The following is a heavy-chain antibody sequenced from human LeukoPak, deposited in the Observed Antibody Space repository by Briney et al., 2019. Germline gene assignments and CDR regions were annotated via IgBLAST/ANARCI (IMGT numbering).Heavy chain of an antibody. CDR1: GFTFSSYA. J-gene: IGHJ4*02. D-gene: IGHD5-18*01. Sequence: GGSLRLSCAASGFTFSSYAMHWVRQAPGKGLEYVSAISSNGGSTYYANSVKGRFTISRDNSKNTLYLQVGSLRAEDMAVYYCARGGYSYGGIFDYWGQGTLVTVSS. V-gene: IGHV3-64*01. CDR3: ARGGYSYGGIFDY. CDR2: ISSNGGST.